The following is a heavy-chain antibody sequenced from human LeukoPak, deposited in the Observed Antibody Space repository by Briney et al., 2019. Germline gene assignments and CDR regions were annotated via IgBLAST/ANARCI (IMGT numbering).Heavy chain of an antibody. J-gene: IGHJ1*01. CDR2: ISSAGGTT. CDR1: GFTFRDYP. D-gene: IGHD5-12*01. Sequence: PGGSLRLSCSASGFTFRDYPIHWVRQAPGEGLQYVSAISSAGGTTYHADSVRGRFTISRDNSKNTLYLQMSSLRAEDTALYYCVKVGDSGYGEYYQHWGQGTLVTVSS. V-gene: IGHV3-64D*06. CDR3: VKVGDSGYGEYYQH.